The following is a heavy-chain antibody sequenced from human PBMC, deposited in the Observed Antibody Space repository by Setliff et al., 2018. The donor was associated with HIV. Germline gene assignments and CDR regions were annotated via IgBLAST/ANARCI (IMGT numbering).Heavy chain of an antibody. V-gene: IGHV3-23*01. CDR1: GFTFSSYA. D-gene: IGHD2-8*01. CDR3: AKAKSSRMGPPFTDLDY. J-gene: IGHJ4*02. Sequence: GGSLRLSCAASGFTFSSYAMSWVRQAPGRGLEWVSAISGSGGSTYYADSVKGRFTISRDNSKNTLYLQMNSLRAEDTAAYYCAKAKSSRMGPPFTDLDYWGQGTQGTSPQ. CDR2: ISGSGGST.